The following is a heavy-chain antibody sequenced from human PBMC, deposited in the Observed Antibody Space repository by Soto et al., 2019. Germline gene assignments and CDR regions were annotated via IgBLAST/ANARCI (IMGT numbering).Heavy chain of an antibody. CDR3: AKGGGNYLDY. CDR2: IISSGVDT. V-gene: IGHV3-23*01. J-gene: IGHJ4*02. CDR1: GFTFSNYG. D-gene: IGHD3-10*01. Sequence: AGGSLRLSCAASGFTFSNYGMTWVRQVSGKGLEWVSTIISSGVDTYYADSMKGRFAISRDNSKNTLYLQMNSLRTDDTAVYYCAKGGGNYLDYWGQGTVVTVSS.